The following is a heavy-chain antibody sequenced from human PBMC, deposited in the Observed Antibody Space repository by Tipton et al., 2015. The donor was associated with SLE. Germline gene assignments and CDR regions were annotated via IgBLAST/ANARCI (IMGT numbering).Heavy chain of an antibody. V-gene: IGHV4-34*01. CDR1: GGSFSGYY. Sequence: TLSLTCAVYGGSFSGYYWSWIRQPPGKGLEWIGEINHSGSTNHNPSLKSRVTTSVDTSKNQLSLKLSSVTAADTAVYYCARGPPMVFYYMDVWGKGTTVTVSS. D-gene: IGHD3-10*01. CDR3: ARGPPMVFYYMDV. J-gene: IGHJ6*03. CDR2: INHSGST.